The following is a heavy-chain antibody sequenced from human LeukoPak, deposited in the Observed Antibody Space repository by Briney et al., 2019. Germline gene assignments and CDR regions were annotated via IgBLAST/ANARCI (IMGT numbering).Heavy chain of an antibody. CDR2: IKQDGSEK. D-gene: IGHD3-10*01. CDR3: ARDNRDVTDAFDI. Sequence: WISWVRQAPGKGLEWVAHIKQDGSEKDYVDSVKGRFTISRDNAQSSLYLQMNRLRAEDTAVYYCARDNRDVTDAFDIWGQGTLVTVSS. V-gene: IGHV3-7*01. J-gene: IGHJ3*02. CDR1: W.